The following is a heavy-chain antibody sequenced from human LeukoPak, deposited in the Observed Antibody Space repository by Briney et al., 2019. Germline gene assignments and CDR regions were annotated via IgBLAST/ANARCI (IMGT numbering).Heavy chain of an antibody. J-gene: IGHJ6*02. CDR3: ARDLLWGAPYYYYYGMDV. Sequence: SQTLSLTCAISWHSFPSNSAAWNWIRQSPSRGLEWLGRTYYRSKWYNDYAVSVKSRITINPDTSKNQFSLQLNSVTPEDTAVYYCARDLLWGAPYYYYYGMDVWGQGTTVTVSS. D-gene: IGHD7-27*01. V-gene: IGHV6-1*01. CDR2: TYYRSKWYN. CDR1: WHSFPSNSAA.